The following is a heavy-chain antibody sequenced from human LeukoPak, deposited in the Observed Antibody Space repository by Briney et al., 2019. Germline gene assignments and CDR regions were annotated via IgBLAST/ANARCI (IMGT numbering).Heavy chain of an antibody. CDR1: GGSISSYY. CDR2: IYYSGST. V-gene: IGHV4-59*01. Sequence: PSETLSLTCTVSGGSISSYYWSWIRQPPGKGLEWIGYIYYSGSTNYNPSLKSRVTISVDTSKNQFSLKLSSVTAADTAVYYCARDGYYDSSGPSFDIWGQGTMVTVSS. D-gene: IGHD3-22*01. CDR3: ARDGYYDSSGPSFDI. J-gene: IGHJ3*02.